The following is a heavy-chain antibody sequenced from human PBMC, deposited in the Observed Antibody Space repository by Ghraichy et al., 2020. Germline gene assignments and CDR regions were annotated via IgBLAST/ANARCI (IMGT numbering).Heavy chain of an antibody. CDR2: IYYSGST. CDR1: GGSISSSSYY. CDR3: AREGAMGGNYQRGAFAI. D-gene: IGHD4-23*01. J-gene: IGHJ3*02. Sequence: LSLTRTVSGGSISSSSYYWGWIRQPPGKGLEWIGSIYYSGSTYYNPSLKSRVTISVDTSKNQFSLKLSSVTAADTAVYYCAREGAMGGNYQRGAFAIWGQGTMVTVSS. V-gene: IGHV4-39*07.